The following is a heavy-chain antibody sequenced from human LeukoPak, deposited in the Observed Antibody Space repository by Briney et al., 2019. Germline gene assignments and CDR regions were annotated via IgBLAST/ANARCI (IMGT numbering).Heavy chain of an antibody. CDR3: ARDRLVVVIARDYWNMDV. D-gene: IGHD2-21*01. CDR1: GYTFTSYG. J-gene: IGHJ6*03. Sequence: ASVKVSCKASGYTFTSYGISWVRQAPGQGLEWMGWISAYNGNTNYAQKLQGRVTMTTDTSTSTAYMELRSLRSDDTAVYYCARDRLVVVIARDYWNMDVWGKGTTVTVSS. V-gene: IGHV1-18*01. CDR2: ISAYNGNT.